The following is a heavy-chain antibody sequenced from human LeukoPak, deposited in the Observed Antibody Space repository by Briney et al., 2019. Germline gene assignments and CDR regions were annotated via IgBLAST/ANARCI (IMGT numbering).Heavy chain of an antibody. CDR2: ITGSGYT. D-gene: IGHD4-17*01. CDR3: TSDPNGDYVGAFDM. J-gene: IGHJ3*02. V-gene: IGHV3-53*01. CDR1: DFSISSYW. Sequence: PGGSLRLSCEASDFSISSYWMHWVRQAPGQGLEWVSSITGSGYTYYADSVKGRFTISRDNSKNTLFLQMNSLRAEDTALYYCTSDPNGDYVGAFDMWGPGTLVTVSS.